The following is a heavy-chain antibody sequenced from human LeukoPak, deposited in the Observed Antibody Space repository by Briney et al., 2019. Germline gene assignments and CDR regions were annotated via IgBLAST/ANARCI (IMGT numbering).Heavy chain of an antibody. V-gene: IGHV4-34*01. D-gene: IGHD3-10*01. CDR2: INHSGSS. CDR1: GGSFSGYY. J-gene: IGHJ4*02. CDR3: ARSYNRVVLLHY. Sequence: PSETLSLTCAVYGGSFSGYYWTWIRQPPGKGLEWIGEINHSGSSNYNPSLKSRVTISVDTSKNQFSLKLTSVTAADTAVYYCARSYNRVVLLHYWGQGTLVTVSS.